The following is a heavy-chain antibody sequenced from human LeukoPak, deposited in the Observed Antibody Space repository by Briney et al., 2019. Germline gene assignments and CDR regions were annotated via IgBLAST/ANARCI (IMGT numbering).Heavy chain of an antibody. J-gene: IGHJ4*02. D-gene: IGHD2-2*01. CDR1: GYTFTSYD. V-gene: IGHV1-8*03. CDR3: ARVDPACGTSCAEFDY. Sequence: GASVKVSCKASGYTFTSYDINWVRQATGQGLECMGWMNPNSGNTGYAQKFHGRVTITRNTSISTAYMELSNLRSEDTAVYYCARVDPACGTSCAEFDYWGKGTLVTVSS. CDR2: MNPNSGNT.